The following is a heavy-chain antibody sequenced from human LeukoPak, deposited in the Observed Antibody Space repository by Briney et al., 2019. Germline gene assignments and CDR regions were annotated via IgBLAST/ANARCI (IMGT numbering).Heavy chain of an antibody. Sequence: SETLSLTCAVYGGSFSGYYWSWIRQPPGKGLEWIGEINHSGSTNYNPSLKSRVTISVDTSKNQFSLKLSSVTAADTAVYYCARGLEVVVVAAATPGFDYWGQGTLVTVSS. CDR3: ARGLEVVVVAAATPGFDY. CDR2: INHSGST. V-gene: IGHV4-34*01. J-gene: IGHJ4*02. CDR1: GGSFSGYY. D-gene: IGHD2-15*01.